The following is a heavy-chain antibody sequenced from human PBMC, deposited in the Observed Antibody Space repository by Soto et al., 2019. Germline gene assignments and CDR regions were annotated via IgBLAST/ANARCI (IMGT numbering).Heavy chain of an antibody. D-gene: IGHD2-2*01. Sequence: HPGGSLRLSCAASGFTFISFAMSWVRQAPGKGLEWVSGIIDSGGSTYYAGSVKGRFTISRDDSKNTLYLQMNSLRAEDTALYYCVTRAIPSPMLYFDYWGQGTLVTVSS. J-gene: IGHJ4*02. CDR3: VTRAIPSPMLYFDY. CDR1: GFTFISFA. V-gene: IGHV3-23*01. CDR2: IIDSGGST.